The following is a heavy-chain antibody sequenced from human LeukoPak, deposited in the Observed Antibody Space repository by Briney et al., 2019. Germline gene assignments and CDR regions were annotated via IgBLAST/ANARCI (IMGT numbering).Heavy chain of an antibody. D-gene: IGHD3-22*01. CDR1: GFTFSSYG. Sequence: PGRSLRLSCAASGFTFSSYGMRWVRQGPGKGLEWVAVIWYDGSNKYHADSVKGRFSISRDNSKSTPCLEMNSLRAEDTGVYYCAADRSGYMDYWGQGTPVTVSS. CDR2: IWYDGSNK. CDR3: AADRSGYMDY. J-gene: IGHJ4*02. V-gene: IGHV3-33*01.